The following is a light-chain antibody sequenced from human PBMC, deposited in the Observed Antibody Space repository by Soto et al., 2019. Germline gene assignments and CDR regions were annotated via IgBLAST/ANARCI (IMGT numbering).Light chain of an antibody. J-gene: IGKJ1*01. V-gene: IGKV1-8*01. CDR2: AAS. CDR3: QQYYTYPWT. CDR1: QGVSNY. Sequence: AIRMTQSPSSLSASTGDGVTITCRASQGVSNYLAWYRQKPGQAPKVLIHAASTLQGGVPSRFSGSGSGTDFTLTINGLQSDDFATYYCQQYYTYPWTFGQGTKVDIK.